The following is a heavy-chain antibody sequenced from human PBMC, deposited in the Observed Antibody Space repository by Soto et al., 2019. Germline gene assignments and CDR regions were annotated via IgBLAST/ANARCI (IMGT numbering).Heavy chain of an antibody. CDR3: ARDPKTSGGQHWAFNYFDS. CDR2: ISYDGTNK. V-gene: IGHV3-30-3*01. D-gene: IGHD7-27*01. Sequence: LILSCAASLFIFSTSPMTWVRQDPGKGPEWVALISYDGTNKFYADSVKGRFTISRDNSKSTLYLQVDSLRPEDAAVYYCARDPKTSGGQHWAFNYFDSWGKGTLVTVSS. J-gene: IGHJ4*02. CDR1: LFIFSTSP.